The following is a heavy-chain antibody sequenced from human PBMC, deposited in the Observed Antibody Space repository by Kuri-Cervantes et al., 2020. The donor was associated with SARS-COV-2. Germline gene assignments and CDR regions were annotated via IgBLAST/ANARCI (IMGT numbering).Heavy chain of an antibody. V-gene: IGHV1-45*01. D-gene: IGHD5-24*01. J-gene: IGHJ3*02. Sequence: SVKVSCKASGDSFDYRFLHWVRQAPGQPLEWMGWITPFSGNTNYAQRFQDRVTITRDRSMSTAYMELSSLRSDDTAMYYCARSGPGAISREDGACDIWGQGTMVTVSS. CDR1: GDSFDYRF. CDR3: ARSGPGAISREDGACDI. CDR2: ITPFSGNT.